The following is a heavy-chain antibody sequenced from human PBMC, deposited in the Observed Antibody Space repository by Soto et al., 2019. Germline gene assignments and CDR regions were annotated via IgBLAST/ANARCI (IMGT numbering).Heavy chain of an antibody. D-gene: IGHD6-19*01. Sequence: SLRLSCAASGFTFSSYAMHWVRQAPGKGLEWVAVISYDGSNKYYADSVKGRFTISRDNSKNTLYLQMNSLRAEDTAVYYCARDFLAIAVADYFDYWGQGTLVTVYS. J-gene: IGHJ4*02. CDR3: ARDFLAIAVADYFDY. CDR1: GFTFSSYA. V-gene: IGHV3-30-3*01. CDR2: ISYDGSNK.